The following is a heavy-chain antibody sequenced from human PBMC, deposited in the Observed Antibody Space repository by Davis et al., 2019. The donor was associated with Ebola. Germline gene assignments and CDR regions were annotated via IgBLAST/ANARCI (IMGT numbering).Heavy chain of an antibody. V-gene: IGHV4-61*09. CDR2: IYTNGNT. CDR1: GDSITSAYFS. Sequence: SETLSLTCSVSGDSITSAYFSWTWVRQPAGKGLEWIGHIYTNGNTKYSSSLESRVTISLDTSNNQFSLRLHSVTAADTAIYFCARDRRDSRAYGFWGQGILVTVSS. CDR3: ARDRRDSRAYGF. D-gene: IGHD3-22*01. J-gene: IGHJ4*02.